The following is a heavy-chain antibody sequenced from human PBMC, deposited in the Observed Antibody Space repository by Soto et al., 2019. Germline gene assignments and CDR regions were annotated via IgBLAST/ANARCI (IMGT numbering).Heavy chain of an antibody. Sequence: GGSLRLSCAASGFTFSSYGMHWVRQAPGKGLEWVAVISYDGSNKYYADSVKGRFTISRDNSKNTLYLQMNSLRAEDTAVYYCAKGCSGFVLDPWGQGTLVTVSS. CDR3: AKGCSGFVLDP. CDR2: ISYDGSNK. CDR1: GFTFSSYG. J-gene: IGHJ5*02. V-gene: IGHV3-30*18. D-gene: IGHD2-15*01.